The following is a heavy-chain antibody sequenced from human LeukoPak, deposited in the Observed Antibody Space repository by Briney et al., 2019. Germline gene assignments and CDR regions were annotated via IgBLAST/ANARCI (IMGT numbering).Heavy chain of an antibody. CDR2: ISSSSSYI. CDR3: ARDYSLEPTTVTTDYYYYGMDV. V-gene: IGHV3-21*01. CDR1: GFTFSSYS. D-gene: IGHD4-11*01. Sequence: GSLRLSCAASGFTFSSYSMNWVRQAPGKGLEWVSSISSSSSYIYYADSVKGRFTISRDNAKNSLYLQMNSLRAEDTAVYYCARDYSLEPTTVTTDYYYYGMDVWGQGTTVTVSS. J-gene: IGHJ6*02.